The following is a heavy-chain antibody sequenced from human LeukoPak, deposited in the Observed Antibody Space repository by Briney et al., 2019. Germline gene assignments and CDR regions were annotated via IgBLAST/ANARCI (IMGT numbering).Heavy chain of an antibody. CDR3: ARDLRRYSYGFSLDY. V-gene: IGHV3-33*01. Sequence: GGSLRLSCAASGFTLSSYGMHWVRQAPGKGLEWVAVIWYDGSNKYYADSVKGRFTISRDNSKNTLYLQMNSLRAEDTAVYYCARDLRRYSYGFSLDYWGQGTLVTVSS. D-gene: IGHD5-18*01. CDR2: IWYDGSNK. J-gene: IGHJ4*02. CDR1: GFTLSSYG.